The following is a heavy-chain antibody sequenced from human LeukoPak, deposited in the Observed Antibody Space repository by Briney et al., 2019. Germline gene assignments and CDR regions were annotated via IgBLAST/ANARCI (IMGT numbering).Heavy chain of an antibody. D-gene: IGHD3-16*01. V-gene: IGHV3-30-3*01. CDR3: ASISGASWGDF. CDR2: ISSDGSNK. CDR1: GFTFTSFA. J-gene: IGHJ4*02. Sequence: SGGSLSLSCAASGFTFTSFALHWVRQAPGKGLEWVAVISSDGSNKYYLDSVKGRFTISRDNSKNTLYLQMTSLRADDTAIYFCASISGASWGDFWGQGTQVTVSS.